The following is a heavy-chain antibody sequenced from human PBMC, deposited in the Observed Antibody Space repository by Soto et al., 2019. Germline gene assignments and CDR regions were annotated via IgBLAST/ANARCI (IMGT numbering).Heavy chain of an antibody. D-gene: IGHD1-26*01. Sequence: SETLSLTCAVYGGSLSGYYWSWIRQPPGKAPEWIGEFNHSGDTNYNPSLKSRVTISADTSKNQVFLNLSSVTAADTAMYYCARHHVRGRTIAGAAEFWGQGTLVTVSS. J-gene: IGHJ4*02. V-gene: IGHV4-34*01. CDR1: GGSLSGYY. CDR3: ARHHVRGRTIAGAAEF. CDR2: FNHSGDT.